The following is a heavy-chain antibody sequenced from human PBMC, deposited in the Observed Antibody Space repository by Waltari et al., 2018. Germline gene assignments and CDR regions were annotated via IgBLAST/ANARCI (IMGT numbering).Heavy chain of an antibody. CDR3: ARRVGATGAFDI. V-gene: IGHV1-3*03. Sequence: QVQLVQSGAEVKKPGASVKVSCKASGYTFTSYAMHWVRQAPGQRLEWMGWINAGNGNTKYSQEFQGRVTSTRDTSASTADMDLSSLRSEDMAVYYCARRVGATGAFDIWGQGTMVTVSS. CDR2: INAGNGNT. J-gene: IGHJ3*02. D-gene: IGHD1-26*01. CDR1: GYTFTSYA.